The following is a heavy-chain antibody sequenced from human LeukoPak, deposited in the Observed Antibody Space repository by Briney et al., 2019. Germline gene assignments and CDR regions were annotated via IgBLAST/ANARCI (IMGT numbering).Heavy chain of an antibody. D-gene: IGHD3/OR15-3a*01. Sequence: ASVKVSCKASGYTFTNYGITWVRQAPGQGLEWMGWISGYNGNTIYAQKFQGRVTMTEDTSTDTAYMELSSLRSEDTAVYYCATAGDAIDSVMIWDFWGQGTLVTVSS. J-gene: IGHJ4*02. CDR2: ISGYNGNT. CDR3: ATAGDAIDSVMIWDF. V-gene: IGHV1-18*01. CDR1: GYTFTNYG.